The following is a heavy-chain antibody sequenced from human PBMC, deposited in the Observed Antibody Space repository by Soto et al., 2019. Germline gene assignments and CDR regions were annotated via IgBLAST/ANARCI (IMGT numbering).Heavy chain of an antibody. V-gene: IGHV1-69*13. CDR2: IIPIFGTA. J-gene: IGHJ6*03. Sequence: ASVKVSCKASGGTFSSYAISWVRQAPGQGLEWMGGIIPIFGTANYAQKFQGRVTITADESTSTAYMELSSLRSEDTAVDYCARTQSSLRSSGWYPPYYYYYMDVWGKGTTVTVSS. CDR3: ARTQSSLRSSGWYPPYYYYYMDV. CDR1: GGTFSSYA. D-gene: IGHD6-19*01.